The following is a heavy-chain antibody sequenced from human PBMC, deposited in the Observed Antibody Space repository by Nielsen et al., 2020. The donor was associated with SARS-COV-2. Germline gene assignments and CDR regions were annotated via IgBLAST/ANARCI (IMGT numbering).Heavy chain of an antibody. J-gene: IGHJ5*02. V-gene: IGHV3-23*03. CDR2: IYAGDNRT. CDR3: TRGVGGWFDP. D-gene: IGHD3-10*01. Sequence: GESLKISCAASGFAFSDYAMSWVRQAPGKGLEWVSLIYAGDNRTSFADSVKGRFTISREDVENSLHLQMNSLRAGDMAVYYCTRGVGGWFDPWGQGTLVTVSS. CDR1: GFAFSDYA.